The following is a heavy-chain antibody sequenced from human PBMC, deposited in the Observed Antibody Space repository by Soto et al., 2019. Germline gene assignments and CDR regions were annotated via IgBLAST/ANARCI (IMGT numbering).Heavy chain of an antibody. CDR3: ASTPGDYVWGSDRPSYYSDY. D-gene: IGHD3-16*02. Sequence: QVQLVQSGAEVKKPGASVKVSCKASGYTFTSYGISWVRQAPGQGLEWMGWISAYNGNTNYAQKLQGRVTMTTDTSTSTAYMEVRSVRSDDTAVYYCASTPGDYVWGSDRPSYYSDYWGPGTLVNVSS. CDR1: GYTFTSYG. J-gene: IGHJ4*02. V-gene: IGHV1-18*01. CDR2: ISAYNGNT.